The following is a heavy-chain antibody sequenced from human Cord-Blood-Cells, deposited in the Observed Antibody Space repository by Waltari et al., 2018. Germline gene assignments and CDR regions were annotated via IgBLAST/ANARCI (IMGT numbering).Heavy chain of an antibody. CDR1: GGSISSSSYY. CDR3: ARHRSRPGSSWFAFDI. J-gene: IGHJ3*02. Sequence: QLQLQESGPGLVKPSETLSLTCTVSGGSISSSSYYWGWIRQPPGKGLEWIGSIYYSGSTYYNPTLKGRVTISVDTSKNQFSLKLSSVTAADTAVYYCARHRSRPGSSWFAFDIWGQGTMVTVSS. D-gene: IGHD6-13*01. CDR2: IYYSGST. V-gene: IGHV4-39*01.